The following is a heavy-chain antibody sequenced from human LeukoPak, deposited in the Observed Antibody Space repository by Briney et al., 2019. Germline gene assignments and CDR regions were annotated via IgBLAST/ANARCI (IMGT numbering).Heavy chain of an antibody. CDR1: GFTFSNYG. CDR3: ARPAGTYDYSYGMDV. J-gene: IGHJ6*02. Sequence: PGGSLRLSCAASGFTFSNYGMHWVRQAPGKGLEWVAVISYDGGNKYYADSVKGRFTISRDNSKNTLYLQMNSLRAEDTAVYYCARPAGTYDYSYGMDVWGQGTTVTVSS. CDR2: ISYDGGNK. D-gene: IGHD6-19*01. V-gene: IGHV3-30*03.